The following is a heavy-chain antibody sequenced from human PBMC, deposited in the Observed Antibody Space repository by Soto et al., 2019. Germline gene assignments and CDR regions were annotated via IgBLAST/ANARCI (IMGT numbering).Heavy chain of an antibody. CDR1: GFTFSSYE. Sequence: VGSLRLSCAASGFTFSSYEMNWVRQAPGKGLEWISYITSSGSTIYYADSVKGRFTISRDNAKNPLYLQMNSLRAEDTAVYYCARGNSPVNVYWGQGTLVTVSS. D-gene: IGHD3-16*02. CDR3: ARGNSPVNVY. CDR2: ITSSGSTI. V-gene: IGHV3-48*03. J-gene: IGHJ4*02.